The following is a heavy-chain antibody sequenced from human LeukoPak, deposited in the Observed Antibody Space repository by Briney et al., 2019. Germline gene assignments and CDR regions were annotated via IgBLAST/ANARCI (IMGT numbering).Heavy chain of an antibody. CDR3: ARGLVKGRWLQFTPNWFDP. Sequence: ASVKVSCKASGYTFASYDINWVRQATGQGLEWMGWTNPNSGNTDYAQKFQGRVTMTRNTSISTAYMELSSLRSEDTAVYYCARGLVKGRWLQFTPNWFDPWGQGTLVTVSS. CDR2: TNPNSGNT. J-gene: IGHJ5*02. V-gene: IGHV1-8*01. D-gene: IGHD5-24*01. CDR1: GYTFASYD.